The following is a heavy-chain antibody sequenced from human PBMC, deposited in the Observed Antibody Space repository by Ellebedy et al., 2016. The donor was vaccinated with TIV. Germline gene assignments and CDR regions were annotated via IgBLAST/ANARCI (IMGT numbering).Heavy chain of an antibody. Sequence: GGSLRLSCAASGFTFSSYSMNWVRQAPGKGLEWVSYISFGCITTDFADSVRGRFTISRDNAKNSLYLQMNSLRTEDTAVYYCAKQIVGATFFDSWGQGTLVAVSS. D-gene: IGHD1-26*01. CDR1: GFTFSSYS. V-gene: IGHV3-48*04. CDR2: ISFGCITT. CDR3: AKQIVGATFFDS. J-gene: IGHJ4*02.